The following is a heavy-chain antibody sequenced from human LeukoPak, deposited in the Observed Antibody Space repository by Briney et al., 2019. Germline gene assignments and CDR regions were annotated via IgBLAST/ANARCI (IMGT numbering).Heavy chain of an antibody. CDR2: INHSGST. V-gene: IGHV4-34*01. J-gene: IGHJ4*02. D-gene: IGHD5-18*01. CDR3: AREKGYGYRFFDY. CDR1: GGSFSGYY. Sequence: SETLSLTCAVYGGSFSGYYWSWIRQPPGKGLEWIGEINHSGSTNYNPSLKSRVTISVDTSKNQFSLKLSFVTAADTAVYYCAREKGYGYRFFDYWGQGTLVTVSS.